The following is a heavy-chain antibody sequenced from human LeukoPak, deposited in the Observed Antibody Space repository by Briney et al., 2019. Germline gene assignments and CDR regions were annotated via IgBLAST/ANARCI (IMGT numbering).Heavy chain of an antibody. CDR2: IYSSGDT. V-gene: IGHV4-30-4*01. D-gene: IGHD2-2*02. CDR1: GGSISSGDSS. CDR3: ARTPGYCSGTSCYIGY. Sequence: SQTLSLTCTVSGGSISSGDSSWSWIRQPPGKGLEWIGYIYSSGDTYYNPSLKSRVTISVDTSKNQFSLRLSSVTAADTAVYYCARTPGYCSGTSCYIGYWGQGTLVTVSS. J-gene: IGHJ4*02.